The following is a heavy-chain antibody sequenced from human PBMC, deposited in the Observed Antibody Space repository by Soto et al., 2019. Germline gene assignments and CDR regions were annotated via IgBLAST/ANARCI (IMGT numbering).Heavy chain of an antibody. Sequence: QVQLQESGPGLVKPSGTLSLTCAVSSGSISSSNWWSWVRQPPGKGLEWIGEIYHSGSTNYNPSLKSRVTISVDKSKNQFSLKLSSVTAADTAVYYCARNIGTQLVGDLYYYYYMDVWGKGTTVTVSS. D-gene: IGHD6-6*01. CDR2: IYHSGST. CDR3: ARNIGTQLVGDLYYYYYMDV. CDR1: SGSISSSNW. V-gene: IGHV4-4*02. J-gene: IGHJ6*03.